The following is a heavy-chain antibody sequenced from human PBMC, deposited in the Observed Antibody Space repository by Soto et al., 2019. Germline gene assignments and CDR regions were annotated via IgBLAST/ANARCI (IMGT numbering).Heavy chain of an antibody. D-gene: IGHD1-1*01. CDR1: GGTFSSYA. J-gene: IGHJ4*02. CDR2: IIPIFGTA. V-gene: IGHV1-69*12. CDR3: ASRERTATSASTDY. Sequence: QVQLVQSGAEVKKPGSSVKVSCKASGGTFSSYAISWVRQAPGQGLEWMGGIIPIFGTANYAQKFQGRVTITADDSTSTAYMELSSLRSEDTAVYYCASRERTATSASTDYWGQGTLVTVSS.